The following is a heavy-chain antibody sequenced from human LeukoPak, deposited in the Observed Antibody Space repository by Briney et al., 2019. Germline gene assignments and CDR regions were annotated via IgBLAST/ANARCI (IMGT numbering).Heavy chain of an antibody. CDR3: ARLRGYDTYYYYYYGMDV. CDR1: GYSFTSYW. D-gene: IGHD5-18*01. V-gene: IGHV5-10-1*01. J-gene: IGHJ6*02. CDR2: IDPSDSYT. Sequence: GESLKISCKGSGYSFTSYWISWVRQMPGKGLEWMGRIDPSDSYTNYRPSFQGHVTISADKYISTAYLQWSSLKASDTAMYYCARLRGYDTYYYYYYGMDVWGQGTTVTVSS.